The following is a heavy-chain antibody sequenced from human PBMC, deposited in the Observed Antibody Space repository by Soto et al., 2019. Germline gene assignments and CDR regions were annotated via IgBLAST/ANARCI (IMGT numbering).Heavy chain of an antibody. V-gene: IGHV3-73*02. CDR3: ARLWSEREPNFDS. D-gene: IGHD1-26*01. CDR2: IRSKANSYAT. Sequence: VQLVESGGGLVQPGGSLKLSCAASGYTFSDSAMHWVRQASGKGLEWVGRIRSKANSYATVYAASVKGRFTISRDDSNNTAYLQMNSLKTEDTAVYYCARLWSEREPNFDSWGQGTLVSVSS. J-gene: IGHJ4*02. CDR1: GYTFSDSA.